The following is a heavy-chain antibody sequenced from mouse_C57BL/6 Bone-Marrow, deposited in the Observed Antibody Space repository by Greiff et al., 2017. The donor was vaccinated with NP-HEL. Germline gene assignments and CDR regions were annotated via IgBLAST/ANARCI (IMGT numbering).Heavy chain of an antibody. CDR3: ARWVTTRWYFDV. CDR1: GFTFSDYG. CDR2: ISNLAYSI. D-gene: IGHD2-2*01. Sequence: VQLKESGGGLVQPGGSLTLSCAASGFTFSDYGMAWVRQAPRKGPEWVAFISNLAYSIYYADTVTGRFPIARENAKNTLYLEMSSLRSEDTAMYYCARWVTTRWYFDVWGTGTTVTVSS. J-gene: IGHJ1*03. V-gene: IGHV5-15*01.